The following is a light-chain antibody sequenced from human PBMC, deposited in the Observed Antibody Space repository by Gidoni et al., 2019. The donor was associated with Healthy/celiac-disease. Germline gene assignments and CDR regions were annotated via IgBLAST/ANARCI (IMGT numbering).Light chain of an antibody. CDR1: SSDDGGYNY. Sequence: QSALTQPASVSGSPGQSITISCTGTSSDDGGYNYVSWYQQPPGKAPKLMIYEVSNRPSGVSNRFSGSKSGNTASLTISGLQAEDEADYYCSSYTSSSTLEVFGGGTKLTVL. CDR2: EVS. V-gene: IGLV2-14*01. CDR3: SSYTSSSTLEV. J-gene: IGLJ3*02.